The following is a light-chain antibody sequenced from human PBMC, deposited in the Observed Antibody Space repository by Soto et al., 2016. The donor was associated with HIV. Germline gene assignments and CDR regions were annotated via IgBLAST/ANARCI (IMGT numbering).Light chain of an antibody. CDR3: QAWDTNTYVI. J-gene: IGLJ2*01. CDR2: QDS. V-gene: IGLV3-21*01. CDR1: NIGRTG. Sequence: SYVLSQPPSVSVAPGKTARITCGGNNIGRTGVHWYQQKPGQSPVLVIHQDSERPSGIPERFSGSNSGNTATLTISGTQAMDEGDYYCQAWDTNTYVIFGGGTKLTVL.